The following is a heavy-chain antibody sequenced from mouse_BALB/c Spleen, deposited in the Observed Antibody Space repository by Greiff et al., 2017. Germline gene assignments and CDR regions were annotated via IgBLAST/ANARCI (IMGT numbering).Heavy chain of an antibody. CDR1: GFTFSDYY. Sequence: DVHLVESGGGLVKPGGSLKLSCAASGFTFSDYYMYWVRQTPEKRLEWVATISDGGSYTYYPDSVKGRFTISRDNAKNNLYLQMSSLKSEDTAMYYCARAYYYGSGFAYWGQGTLVTVSA. J-gene: IGHJ3*01. CDR3: ARAYYYGSGFAY. D-gene: IGHD1-1*01. CDR2: ISDGGSYT. V-gene: IGHV5-4*02.